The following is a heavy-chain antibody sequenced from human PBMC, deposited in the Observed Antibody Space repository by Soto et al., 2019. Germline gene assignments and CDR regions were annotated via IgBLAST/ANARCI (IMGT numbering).Heavy chain of an antibody. CDR3: ARDAAAGKYYYYYFMDV. Sequence: GESLKISCKGSGYSFTSYWIGWVRQMPGKGLEWMGIIYPGDSDTRYSPSFQGQVTISADKSISTAYLQWSSLKASDTAMYYCARDAAAGKYYYYYFMDVWGKGTTVTVS. CDR1: GYSFTSYW. V-gene: IGHV5-51*01. D-gene: IGHD6-13*01. CDR2: IYPGDSDT. J-gene: IGHJ6*03.